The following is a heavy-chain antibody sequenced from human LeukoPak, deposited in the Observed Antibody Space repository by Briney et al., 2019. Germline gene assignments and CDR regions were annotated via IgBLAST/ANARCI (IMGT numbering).Heavy chain of an antibody. V-gene: IGHV3-66*02. CDR3: ASTSNDFWRSAYYYYYMDV. Sequence: GGSLRLSCAASGFTVSSNYMSWVRQAPGKGLEWVSVIYSGGSTYYADSVKGRFTISRDNSKNTLYLQMNSLRAEDTAAYYCASTSNDFWRSAYYYYYMDVWGKGTTVTVSS. J-gene: IGHJ6*03. CDR1: GFTVSSNY. D-gene: IGHD3-3*01. CDR2: IYSGGST.